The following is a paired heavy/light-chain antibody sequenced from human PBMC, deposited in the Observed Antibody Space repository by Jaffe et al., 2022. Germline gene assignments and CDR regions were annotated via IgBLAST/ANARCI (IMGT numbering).Light chain of an antibody. CDR1: TGAVTSDYH. Sequence: QTVVTQEPSLTVPPGGTVTLTCASNTGAVTSDYHPNWFQQKPGEAPRALIYNTNNKQSWTPARFSGSLLGGKAALTVSGVQPEDEAEYYCLLFDGAAWVFGGGAKLTVL. V-gene: IGLV7-43*01. CDR2: NTN. J-gene: IGLJ3*02. CDR3: LLFDGAAWV.
Heavy chain of an antibody. Sequence: EVQLVESGGGLIQPGGSLRLSCAASGFTFTDFWMHWVRQVPGKGLVWVSRINPDGTRITYADSVKGRFTISRDNAKNTVYLQMNSLRAEDTAVYYCARVPNGGWGPFDPWGQGTLVTVSS. CDR1: GFTFTDFW. V-gene: IGHV3-74*03. J-gene: IGHJ5*02. D-gene: IGHD3-16*01. CDR3: ARVPNGGWGPFDP. CDR2: INPDGTRI.